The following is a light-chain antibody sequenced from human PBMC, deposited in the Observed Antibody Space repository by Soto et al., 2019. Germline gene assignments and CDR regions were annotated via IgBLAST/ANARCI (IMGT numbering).Light chain of an antibody. Sequence: QSVLTQPRSVSGSPGQSVAISCTGTSGDVGGYDHVSWYQHHPGRAPKLMIYDVNVWPSGVPDRYSGSKSGNTASLTISGLQAEDEADYYCCSYAGDYTSVFGGGTQLTVL. J-gene: IGLJ7*01. CDR1: SGDVGGYDH. CDR2: DVN. V-gene: IGLV2-11*01. CDR3: CSYAGDYTSV.